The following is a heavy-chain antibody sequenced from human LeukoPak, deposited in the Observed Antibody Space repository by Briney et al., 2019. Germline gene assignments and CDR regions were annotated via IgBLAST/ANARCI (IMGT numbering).Heavy chain of an antibody. D-gene: IGHD3-9*01. CDR3: AGGTDILTGYSTQSDY. CDR2: IYYSGTT. Sequence: SETLSLTCTASGVSLSSTNYYWGWVRQPPGKGLEWIGSIYYSGTTNYNPSLQSRVTISLGTSKNQFSLKLTSVTAADTALYYCAGGTDILTGYSTQSDYWGQGTLVTVSS. J-gene: IGHJ4*02. CDR1: GVSLSSTNYY. V-gene: IGHV4-39*01.